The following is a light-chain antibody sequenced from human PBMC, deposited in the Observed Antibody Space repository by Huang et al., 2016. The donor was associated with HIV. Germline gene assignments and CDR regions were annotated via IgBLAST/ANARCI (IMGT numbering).Light chain of an antibody. CDR2: AAT. J-gene: IGKJ3*01. V-gene: IGKV1-39*01. CDR3: QQNYITPTT. Sequence: DIQMTQSPSSLSASVGDRVTITCRASQSIGTYVNWYQQKPGKAPELLIYAATYLKSGVPSRFSGIISGTDFTLTINSLQPEDFATYYCQQNYITPTTFGPGTKVDIK. CDR1: QSIGTY.